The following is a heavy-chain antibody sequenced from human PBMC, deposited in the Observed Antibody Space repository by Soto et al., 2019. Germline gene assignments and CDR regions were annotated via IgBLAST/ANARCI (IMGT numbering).Heavy chain of an antibody. V-gene: IGHV3-74*01. J-gene: IGHJ4*02. D-gene: IGHD1-26*01. Sequence: VQLVESGGDLVQPGGSLRLSCAASGFAFSRFPMHWVRQAPGKGLVWVSRIDPEGSDTTYADSVKGRFPLSRDNAKNIVYLQMSSLRAEDTALYYCATMAGTYPYWGQGALVTVSS. CDR1: GFAFSRFP. CDR2: IDPEGSDT. CDR3: ATMAGTYPY.